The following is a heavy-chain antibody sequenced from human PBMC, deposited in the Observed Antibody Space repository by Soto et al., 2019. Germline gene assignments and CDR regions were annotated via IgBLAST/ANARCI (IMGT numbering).Heavy chain of an antibody. Sequence: LRLSFAASGFTVSSNYISWVRQAPGKGLEWVSVIYSGGSTYYADSVKGRFTISRDNSKNTLYLQMNSLRAEDTAVYYCARGSIAAAVDAFDIWGQGTMVTVSS. CDR1: GFTVSSNY. J-gene: IGHJ3*02. CDR3: ARGSIAAAVDAFDI. V-gene: IGHV3-53*01. D-gene: IGHD6-13*01. CDR2: IYSGGST.